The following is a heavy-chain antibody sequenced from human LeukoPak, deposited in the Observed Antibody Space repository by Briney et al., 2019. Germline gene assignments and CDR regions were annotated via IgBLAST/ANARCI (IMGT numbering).Heavy chain of an antibody. J-gene: IGHJ5*02. V-gene: IGHV4-59*01. D-gene: IGHD5-18*01. CDR2: IYYSGST. CDR3: ARAYSYGPPNWFDP. Sequence: SETLSLXCTVSGGSNSSYYWSWIRQPPGKGLEWIGYIYYSGSTNYNPSLKSRVTISVDTSKNQFSLKLSSVTAADTAVYYCARAYSYGPPNWFDPWGQGTLVTVSS. CDR1: GGSNSSYY.